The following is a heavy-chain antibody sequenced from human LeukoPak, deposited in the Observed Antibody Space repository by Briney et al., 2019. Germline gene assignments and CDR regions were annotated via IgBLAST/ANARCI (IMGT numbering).Heavy chain of an antibody. CDR3: ARGLPYSSGWYGNGYYYYMDV. V-gene: IGHV4-38-2*02. D-gene: IGHD6-19*01. CDR1: GYSISSGYY. Sequence: PSETLSLTCTVSGYSISSGYYWGWIRPPPGKGLEWIGSIYHSGSTYYNPSLKSRVTIPVDTSKNQFSLKLSSVTAADTAVYYCARGLPYSSGWYGNGYYYYMDVWGKGTTVTVAS. J-gene: IGHJ6*03. CDR2: IYHSGST.